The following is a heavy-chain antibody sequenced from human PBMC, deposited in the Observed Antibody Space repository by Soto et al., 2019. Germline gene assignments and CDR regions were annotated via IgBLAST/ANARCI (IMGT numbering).Heavy chain of an antibody. CDR1: GFTFSSYA. Sequence: EVQLLESGGGLVQPGGSLRLSCAASGFTFSSYAMSWVRQAPGKGLEWVSAISGSGGSTYYADSVKGRFTISRDNSKNTLYLQMNSLRAEDTAVYYCAKDLGVVVAAYNWFDPWGQGTLVTVSS. V-gene: IGHV3-23*01. D-gene: IGHD2-15*01. CDR2: ISGSGGST. J-gene: IGHJ5*02. CDR3: AKDLGVVVAAYNWFDP.